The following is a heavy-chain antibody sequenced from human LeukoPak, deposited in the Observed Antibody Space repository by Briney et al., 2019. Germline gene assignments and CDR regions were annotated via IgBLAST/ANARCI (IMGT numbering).Heavy chain of an antibody. J-gene: IGHJ4*02. Sequence: ASVKVSCKASGYTFYTYGIIWVRQAPGQGLEWMVWSSADNGNTNYAQKVQGRVTMTTDTSTNTAYMELRSLRSDDTAVYYCARGTNPQYFDSWGQGTLVTVSS. CDR1: GYTFYTYG. V-gene: IGHV1-18*01. D-gene: IGHD2-8*01. CDR2: SSADNGNT. CDR3: ARGTNPQYFDS.